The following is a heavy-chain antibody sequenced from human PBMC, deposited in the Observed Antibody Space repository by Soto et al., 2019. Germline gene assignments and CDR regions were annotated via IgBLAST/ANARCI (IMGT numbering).Heavy chain of an antibody. Sequence: PGGSLRLSCAASGFTFSSYAMSWVRQAPGKGLEWVSAISGSGGITYFADSVKGRFTISRDNSKNTLYLQMKSLRAEDTAVYYCAKWALTGYYSNQYYSDYWGQGTMLTVSS. CDR3: AKWALTGYYSNQYYSDY. V-gene: IGHV3-23*01. CDR2: ISGSGGIT. J-gene: IGHJ4*02. CDR1: GFTFSSYA. D-gene: IGHD3-9*01.